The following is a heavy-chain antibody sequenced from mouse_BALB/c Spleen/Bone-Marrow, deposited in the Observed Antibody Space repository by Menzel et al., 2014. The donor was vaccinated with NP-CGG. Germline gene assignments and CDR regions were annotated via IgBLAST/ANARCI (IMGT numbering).Heavy chain of an antibody. V-gene: IGHV5-12-2*01. CDR3: ARQLGLRVDY. Sequence: EVQLVESGGGLVQPGGSLKLSCAASGFTFSSYSMPWVRQTPEKRLEWVAYISNGGGSTYYPDTVKGRFTISRDNAKNTLYLQMSSLKSEDTAMYYCARQLGLRVDYWGQGSSVTVSS. CDR1: GFTFSSYS. J-gene: IGHJ4*01. D-gene: IGHD3-1*01. CDR2: ISNGGGST.